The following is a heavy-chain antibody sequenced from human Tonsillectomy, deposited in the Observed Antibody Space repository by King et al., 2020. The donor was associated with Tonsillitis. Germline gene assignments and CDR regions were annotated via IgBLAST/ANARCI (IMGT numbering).Heavy chain of an antibody. D-gene: IGHD5-12*01. CDR1: GGSISSSSYY. CDR2: IYYSGST. Sequence: LQLQESGPGLVKPSETLSLTCTVSGGSISSSSYYWGWIRQPPGKGLEWIGSIYYSGSTYYNPSLKSRVTISVNTSKNQFSLKLSSVTAADTAVYYCASARDSGFDYYWYFDLWGRGTLVTVSS. V-gene: IGHV4-39*01. CDR3: ASARDSGFDYYWYFDL. J-gene: IGHJ2*01.